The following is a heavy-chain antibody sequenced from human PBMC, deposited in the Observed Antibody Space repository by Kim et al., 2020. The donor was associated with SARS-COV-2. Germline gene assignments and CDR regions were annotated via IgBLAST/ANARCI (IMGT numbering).Heavy chain of an antibody. CDR2: ISYDGSNK. Sequence: GGSLRLSCAASGFTFSSYAMHWVRQAPGKGLEWVAVISYDGSNKYYADSVKGRFTISRDNSKNTLYLQMNSLRAEDTAVYYCARDPGGIAVDNWFDPWG. D-gene: IGHD6-19*01. J-gene: IGHJ5*02. CDR1: GFTFSSYA. CDR3: ARDPGGIAVDNWFDP. V-gene: IGHV3-30*04.